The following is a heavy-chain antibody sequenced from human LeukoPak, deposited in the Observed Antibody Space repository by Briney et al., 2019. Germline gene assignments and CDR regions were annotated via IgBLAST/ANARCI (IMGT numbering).Heavy chain of an antibody. J-gene: IGHJ4*02. CDR2: IRYDGSNK. D-gene: IGHD2-8*01. CDR1: GFTFSSYG. V-gene: IGHV3-30*02. CDR3: AKSAMVYAHLLY. Sequence: PGGSLRLSCAASGFTFSSYGMHWVRQAPGKGLEWVAFIRYDGSNKYYADSVKGRFTISRDNPKNTLYLQMNSLRAEDTAVYYCAKSAMVYAHLLYWGQGTLVTVSS.